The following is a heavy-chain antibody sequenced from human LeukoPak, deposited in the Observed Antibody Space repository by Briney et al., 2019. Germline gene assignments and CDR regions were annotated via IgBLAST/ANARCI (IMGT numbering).Heavy chain of an antibody. Sequence: PSETLSLTCTVSGYSISSGYYWGWIRQPPGKGLEWIGSIYHSGSTYYNPSLKSRVTISVDTSKNQFSLKLSSVTAADTAVYYWARGGVIVVVTDAFDIWGQGTMVTVSS. J-gene: IGHJ3*02. V-gene: IGHV4-38-2*02. CDR2: IYHSGST. CDR3: ARGGVIVVVTDAFDI. CDR1: GYSISSGYY. D-gene: IGHD3-22*01.